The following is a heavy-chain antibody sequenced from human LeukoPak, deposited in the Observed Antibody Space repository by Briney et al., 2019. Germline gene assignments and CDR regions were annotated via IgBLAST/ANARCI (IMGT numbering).Heavy chain of an antibody. J-gene: IGHJ4*02. CDR3: AKLYTSRWYNDY. Sequence: GGSLRLSCAASGFTFSSYAMSWVRQARAKGLEWVSALSNIGSSTFYADSVKGRFTISRDNSKNTLYLQMNSLRAEDTAVYYCAKLYTSRWYNDYWGQGTLVTVSS. CDR1: GFTFSSYA. D-gene: IGHD6-13*01. V-gene: IGHV3-23*01. CDR2: LSNIGSST.